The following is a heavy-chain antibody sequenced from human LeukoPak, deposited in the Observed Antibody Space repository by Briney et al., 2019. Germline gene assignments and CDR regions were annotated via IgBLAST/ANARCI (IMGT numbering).Heavy chain of an antibody. Sequence: SETLSLTCAVYGGSPSNYYWSWIRQPPGKGLEWIGEINHSGGTNYNSSLKSRVPISVDTSKNQFSLKLSSVTAADTAVYYCVRSYNYGPLLWGQGTTVTVSS. CDR2: INHSGGT. CDR1: GGSPSNYY. CDR3: VRSYNYGPLL. J-gene: IGHJ6*02. V-gene: IGHV4-34*01. D-gene: IGHD5-18*01.